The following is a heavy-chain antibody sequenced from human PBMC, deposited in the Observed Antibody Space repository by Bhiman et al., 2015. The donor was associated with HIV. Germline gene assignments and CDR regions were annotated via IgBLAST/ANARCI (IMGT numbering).Heavy chain of an antibody. V-gene: IGHV3-30*03. J-gene: IGHJ3*02. Sequence: QVQLVESGGGVVQPGRSLRLSCAASGFTFSSYGMHWVRQAPGKGLEWVAVISDDGSNKYYADSVKGRFTISRDNSKNTLYLQMNSLRAEDTAVYYCARGRKDIEAADGLDNDAFDMWGQGTLVTVSS. CDR2: ISDDGSNK. CDR1: GFTFSSYG. D-gene: IGHD6-13*01. CDR3: ARGRKDIEAADGLDNDAFDM.